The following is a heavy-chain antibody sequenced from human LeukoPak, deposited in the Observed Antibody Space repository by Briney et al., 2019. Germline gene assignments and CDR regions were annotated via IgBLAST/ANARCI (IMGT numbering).Heavy chain of an antibody. Sequence: PGGSPRLSCAASGFTFSSYDMHWVRQATGKGLEWVSAIGTAGDTYYPGSVKGRFTISRENAKNSLYLQMNSLRAGDTAVYYCARDRGVGAFDIWGQGTMVTVSS. D-gene: IGHD3-10*01. V-gene: IGHV3-13*01. J-gene: IGHJ3*02. CDR2: IGTAGDT. CDR1: GFTFSSYD. CDR3: ARDRGVGAFDI.